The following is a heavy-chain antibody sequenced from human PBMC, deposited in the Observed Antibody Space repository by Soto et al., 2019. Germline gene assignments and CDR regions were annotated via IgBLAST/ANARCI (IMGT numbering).Heavy chain of an antibody. Sequence: GASVKVSCKVSGYTLTELSMHWVRQAPGKGPEWMGGFDPEDGETIYAQKFQGRVTMTEDTSTDTAYMELSSLRSEDTAVYYCATGGSSSKYNWFDPWGQGTLVTVSS. CDR2: FDPEDGET. V-gene: IGHV1-24*01. CDR1: GYTLTELS. D-gene: IGHD6-13*01. J-gene: IGHJ5*02. CDR3: ATGGSSSKYNWFDP.